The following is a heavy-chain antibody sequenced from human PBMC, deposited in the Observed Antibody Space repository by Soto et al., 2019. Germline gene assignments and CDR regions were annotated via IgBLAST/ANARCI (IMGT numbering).Heavy chain of an antibody. V-gene: IGHV3-9*01. CDR1: GLKFDDYA. CDR3: AKDMRDGYNFGGVAFDY. J-gene: IGHJ4*02. D-gene: IGHD5-12*01. CDR2: ISWSSGSI. Sequence: EVQLVESGGVLVQPGRSLRLSCAASGLKFDDYAMHWVRQAPGKGLEWVAGISWSSGSIGYADSVKSRFTISRDNTKNSLDLQMNSLRPEDTALYYCAKDMRDGYNFGGVAFDYWGQGTLVTVSS.